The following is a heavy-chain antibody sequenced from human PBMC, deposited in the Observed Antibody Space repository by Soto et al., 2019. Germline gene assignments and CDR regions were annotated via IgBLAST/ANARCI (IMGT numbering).Heavy chain of an antibody. CDR3: ATWHEREHAYDV. CDR2: LYDVDGS. J-gene: IGHJ3*01. CDR1: GLTISGKKY. D-gene: IGHD1-1*01. V-gene: IGHV3-53*01. Sequence: DVQLVESGGGLIQPGESLSLSCAAFGLTISGKKYVAWVRQAPGKGLEWVSALYDVDGSFYADSVKGRFTTSIDSSKTTVYLQMNDLRPDDTAVYYCATWHEREHAYDVWGQGTTVTVSS.